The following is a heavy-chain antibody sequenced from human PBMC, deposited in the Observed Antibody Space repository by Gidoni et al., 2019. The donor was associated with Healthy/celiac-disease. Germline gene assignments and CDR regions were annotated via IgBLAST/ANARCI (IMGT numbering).Heavy chain of an antibody. CDR1: GYTFPGYY. D-gene: IGHD6-19*01. J-gene: IGHJ3*02. CDR3: AREGSGWYNANDAFDI. Sequence: QVQLVQSGAEVKKPGASVKVSCKASGYTFPGYYMHWVRQAPGQGLEWMGRINPNSGGTNYAQKFQGRVTMTRDTSISTAYMELSRLRSDDTAVYYCAREGSGWYNANDAFDIWGQGTMVTVSS. CDR2: INPNSGGT. V-gene: IGHV1-2*06.